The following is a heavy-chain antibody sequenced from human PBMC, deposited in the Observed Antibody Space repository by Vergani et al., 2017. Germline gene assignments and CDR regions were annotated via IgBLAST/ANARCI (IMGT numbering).Heavy chain of an antibody. Sequence: QVQLVQSGAEVKKPGSSVKVSCKASGGTFSSYAISWVRQAPGQGLEWMGGIIPIFGTANYAQKFQGRVTITADESTSTAYMELSSRRSEDTAVYYCARDVGITIFGVHQMVGYFDYWGQGTLVTVSS. D-gene: IGHD3-3*01. CDR1: GGTFSSYA. J-gene: IGHJ4*02. V-gene: IGHV1-69*01. CDR2: IIPIFGTA. CDR3: ARDVGITIFGVHQMVGYFDY.